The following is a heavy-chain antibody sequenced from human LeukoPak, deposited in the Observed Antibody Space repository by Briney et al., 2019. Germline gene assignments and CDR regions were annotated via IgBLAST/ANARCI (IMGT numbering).Heavy chain of an antibody. V-gene: IGHV4-4*09. D-gene: IGHD3-16*01. CDR3: AKSPSGRGGYNWFDP. Sequence: SETLSLTCTVSGDSISSYYWSWIRQPPGKGLEWIGYIYTSGGTNYIPSLKGRVTISIDTSKNQFSLKLSSVTAADSAVYYCAKSPSGRGGYNWFDPWGQGTLVTVSS. CDR1: GDSISSYY. CDR2: IYTSGGT. J-gene: IGHJ5*02.